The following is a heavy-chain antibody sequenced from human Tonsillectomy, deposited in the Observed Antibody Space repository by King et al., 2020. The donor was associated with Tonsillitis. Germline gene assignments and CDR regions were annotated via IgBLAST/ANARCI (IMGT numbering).Heavy chain of an antibody. CDR1: GGSFSGYY. D-gene: IGHD3-22*01. V-gene: IGHV4-34*01. CDR3: ARGYYYDSSGYYTYYFDY. CDR2: INHSGST. J-gene: IGHJ4*02. Sequence: VQLQQWGAGLLKPSETLSLTCAVYGGSFSGYYWSWIRQPPGKGLEWIGEINHSGSTNYNPSLKSRVTISVDTSKNQFSLKLSSVTAADTAVYYFARGYYYDSSGYYTYYFDYWGQGTLVTVSS.